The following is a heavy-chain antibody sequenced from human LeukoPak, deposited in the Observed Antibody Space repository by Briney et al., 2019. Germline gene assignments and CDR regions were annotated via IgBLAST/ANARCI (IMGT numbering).Heavy chain of an antibody. CDR1: GGSISSGDYY. Sequence: TSETLSLTCTVSGGSISSGDYYWSWIRQPPGKGLEWIGYIYYSGSTYYNPSLKSRVTISVDTSKNQFSLKLSSVTAADTAVYYCARAGDCSSTSCYSGDFDYWGQGTLVTVSS. D-gene: IGHD2-2*01. CDR3: ARAGDCSSTSCYSGDFDY. CDR2: IYYSGST. V-gene: IGHV4-30-4*01. J-gene: IGHJ4*02.